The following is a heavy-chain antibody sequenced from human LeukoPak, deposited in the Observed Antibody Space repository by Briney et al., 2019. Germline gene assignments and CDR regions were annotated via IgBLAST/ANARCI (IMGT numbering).Heavy chain of an antibody. J-gene: IGHJ4*02. CDR3: ARWTGSSSSLFDH. V-gene: IGHV3-7*01. Sequence: TGGSLRLSCVASGFTFSNYWMGWVRQAPGKGLEWVANIKQDGSDKYYVDTVKGRFTISRDNAKNSLSLQMDSLRAEDTAVYYCARWTGSSSSLFDHWGQGTLVTVSS. D-gene: IGHD6-6*01. CDR2: IKQDGSDK. CDR1: GFTFSNYW.